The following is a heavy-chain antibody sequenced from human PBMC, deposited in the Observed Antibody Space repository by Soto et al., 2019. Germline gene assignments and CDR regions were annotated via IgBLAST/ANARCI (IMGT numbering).Heavy chain of an antibody. CDR3: ARDRRNDYGDYDAFDI. CDR1: GGSISSYY. CDR2: IYYSGST. Sequence: TSETLSLTCTVSGGSISSYYWSWIRQPPGKGLEWIGYIYYSGSTNYNPSLKSRVTISVDTSKNQFSLKLSSVTAADTAVYYCARDRRNDYGDYDAFDIWGQGTMVTVSS. D-gene: IGHD4-17*01. V-gene: IGHV4-59*01. J-gene: IGHJ3*02.